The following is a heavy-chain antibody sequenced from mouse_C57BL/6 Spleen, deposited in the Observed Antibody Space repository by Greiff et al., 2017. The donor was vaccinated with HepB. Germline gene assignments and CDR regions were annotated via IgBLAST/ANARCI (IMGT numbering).Heavy chain of an antibody. J-gene: IGHJ4*01. Sequence: DVKLVESVAELVRPGASVKLSCTASGFNIKNTYMHWVKQRPEQGLEWIGRIDPANGNTKYAPKFQGKATITADTSSNTAYLQLSSLTSEDTAIYYCAHDGYSYYYAMDYWGQGTSVTVSS. CDR3: AHDGYSYYYAMDY. V-gene: IGHV14-3*01. CDR2: IDPANGNT. CDR1: GFNIKNTY. D-gene: IGHD2-3*01.